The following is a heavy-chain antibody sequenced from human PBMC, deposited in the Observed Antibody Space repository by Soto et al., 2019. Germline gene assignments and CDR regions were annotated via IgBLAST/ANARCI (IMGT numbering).Heavy chain of an antibody. J-gene: IGHJ5*02. CDR3: AGAGYYDFWSGFDP. CDR2: INHSGST. V-gene: IGHV4-34*01. CDR1: GGSFSGYY. Sequence: QVQLQQWGAGLLKPSETLSLTCAVYGGSFSGYYWSWIRQPPGKGLAWIGEINHSGSTNYNPSLKSRVTISVDTSKNQFSLKLSSVTAADTAVYYCAGAGYYDFWSGFDPWGQGTLVTVSS. D-gene: IGHD3-3*01.